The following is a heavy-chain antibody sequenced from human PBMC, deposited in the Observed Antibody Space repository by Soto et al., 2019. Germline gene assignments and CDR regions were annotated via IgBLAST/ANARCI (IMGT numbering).Heavy chain of an antibody. J-gene: IGHJ5*02. Sequence: KASETLSLTCAVSGGSISSGGYSWSWIRQPPGKGLEWIGYIYHSGSTYYNPSLKSRVTISVDRSKNQFSLKLSSVTAADTAVYYCARLVGYNSDRRYNWFDPWGQGTLVTVSS. D-gene: IGHD1-20*01. CDR1: GGSISSGGYS. CDR3: ARLVGYNSDRRYNWFDP. CDR2: IYHSGST. V-gene: IGHV4-30-2*01.